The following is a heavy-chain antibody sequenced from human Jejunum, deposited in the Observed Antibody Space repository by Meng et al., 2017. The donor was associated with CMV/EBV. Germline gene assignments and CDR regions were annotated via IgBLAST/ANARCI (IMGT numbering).Heavy chain of an antibody. Sequence: TFNDSDMHWVRQAPGKGLEWVSGISWSSGVAGYADSVKGRFTISRDNAKNSLYLQMNSLRPEDTAVYYCARSTRGYFDITGYFDYWGQGALVTVSS. D-gene: IGHD3-22*01. CDR1: TFNDSD. CDR2: ISWSSGVA. CDR3: ARSTRGYFDITGYFDY. J-gene: IGHJ4*02. V-gene: IGHV3-9*01.